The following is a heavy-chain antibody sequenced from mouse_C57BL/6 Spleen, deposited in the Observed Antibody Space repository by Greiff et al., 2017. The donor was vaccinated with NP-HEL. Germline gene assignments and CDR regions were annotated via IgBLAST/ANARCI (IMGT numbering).Heavy chain of an antibody. D-gene: IGHD1-1*01. CDR3: ARGHYYGSRDFDY. V-gene: IGHV1-80*01. J-gene: IGHJ2*01. CDR2: IYPGDGDT. CDR1: GYAFSSYW. Sequence: VQLQESGAELVKPGASVKISCKASGYAFSSYWMNWVKQRPGKGLEWIGQIYPGDGDTNSNGKFKGKATLTADKSSSTAYMQLSSLTSEDSAVYFCARGHYYGSRDFDYWGQGTTLTVSS.